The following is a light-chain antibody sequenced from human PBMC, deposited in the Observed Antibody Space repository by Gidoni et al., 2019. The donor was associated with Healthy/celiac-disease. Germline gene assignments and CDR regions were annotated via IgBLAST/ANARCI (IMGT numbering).Light chain of an antibody. CDR2: AAS. J-gene: IGKJ1*01. Sequence: DIPMTQSSSSLSAAVGDRVTITCRASQGIRNDLGWYQQKPGKAPKRLIYAASSLQSGVPSRFSGSGSGTEFTLTSRSLQPEDVETYYWLQHNSYPRTFGQGTKVEIK. CDR3: LQHNSYPRT. V-gene: IGKV1-17*01. CDR1: QGIRND.